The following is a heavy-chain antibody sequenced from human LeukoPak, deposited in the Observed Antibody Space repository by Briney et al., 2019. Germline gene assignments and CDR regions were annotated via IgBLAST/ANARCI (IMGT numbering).Heavy chain of an antibody. V-gene: IGHV3-7*01. CDR2: IKQDGSEK. Sequence: GGSLRLSCAASGFTFSSYWMSWVRQAPGKGLEWVANIKQDGSEKYYVDSVKGRFTISRDNAKNSLYLQMNSLRAEDTAVYYCARAYYDILTGPFFPDYWGQGTLVTVSS. D-gene: IGHD3-9*01. J-gene: IGHJ4*02. CDR1: GFTFSSYW. CDR3: ARAYYDILTGPFFPDY.